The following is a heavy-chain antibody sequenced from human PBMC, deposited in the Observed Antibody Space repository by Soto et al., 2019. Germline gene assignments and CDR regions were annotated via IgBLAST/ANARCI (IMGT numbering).Heavy chain of an antibody. CDR3: ARHTALTTAFDY. D-gene: IGHD4-17*01. CDR1: SGSISSSNW. J-gene: IGHJ4*02. Sequence: SETLSLTCAVSSGSISSSNWWSWVRQPPGKGLEWIGEIYHSGGTNYNPSLKSRVTISVDKSKNQFSLKLSSVTAADTAVYYCARHTALTTAFDYWGQGTLVTV. CDR2: IYHSGGT. V-gene: IGHV4-4*02.